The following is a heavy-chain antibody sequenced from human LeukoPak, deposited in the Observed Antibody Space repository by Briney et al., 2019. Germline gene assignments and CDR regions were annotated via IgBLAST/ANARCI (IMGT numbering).Heavy chain of an antibody. CDR3: ARPRGGSGSYLFWFDP. CDR2: IIPIFGTA. D-gene: IGHD3-10*01. V-gene: IGHV1-69*13. CDR1: GGTFSSYA. J-gene: IGHJ5*02. Sequence: GASVKVSCKASGGTFSSYAISWVRRAPGQGLEWMGGIIPIFGTANYAQKFQGRVTITADESTSTAYMELSSLRSEDTAVYYCARPRGGSGSYLFWFDPWGQGTLVTVSS.